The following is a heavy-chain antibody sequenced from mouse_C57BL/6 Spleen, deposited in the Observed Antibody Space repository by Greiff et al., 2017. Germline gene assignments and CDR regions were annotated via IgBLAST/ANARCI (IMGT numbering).Heavy chain of an antibody. V-gene: IGHV6-6*01. CDR1: GFTFSDAW. CDR2: IRNKANNHAT. D-gene: IGHD1-1*01. J-gene: IGHJ1*03. Sequence: EVKVEESGGGLVQPGGSMKLSCAASGFTFSDAWMDWVRQSPEKGLEWVAEIRNKANNHATYYAESVKGRFTISRDDSKSSVYLQMNSLRAEDTGIYYCTRDGRFYWYFDVWGTGTTVTVSS. CDR3: TRDGRFYWYFDV.